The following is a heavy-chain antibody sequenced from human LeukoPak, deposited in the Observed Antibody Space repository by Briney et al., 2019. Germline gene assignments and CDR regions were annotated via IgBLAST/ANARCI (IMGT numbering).Heavy chain of an antibody. CDR1: GFTFSSYA. Sequence: GGSLRLSCAASGFTFSSYAMSWVRQAPGKGLEWVSAISGSGGSTYYADSVKGRFTISRDNSKNTLYLQMNSLRAEDTAVYYCAKDPPRWGTMRVVVTPEGGQGTLVTVSS. D-gene: IGHD3-22*01. V-gene: IGHV3-23*01. CDR3: AKDPPRWGTMRVVVTPE. J-gene: IGHJ4*02. CDR2: ISGSGGST.